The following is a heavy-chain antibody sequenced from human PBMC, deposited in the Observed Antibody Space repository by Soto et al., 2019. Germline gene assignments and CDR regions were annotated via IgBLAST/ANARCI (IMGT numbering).Heavy chain of an antibody. CDR3: ASIYDSSGYYYGNNWFDP. CDR2: IYYSGGT. J-gene: IGHJ5*02. Sequence: TLCLTWTVSGASIGSVCYYWSWIRQHPGKGLEWIGYIYYSGGTYYNPSLKSRVTISVDTSKNQFSLELSSVTAADTAVYYCASIYDSSGYYYGNNWFDPWGQGTLVT. V-gene: IGHV4-31*02. CDR1: GASIGSVCYY. D-gene: IGHD3-22*01.